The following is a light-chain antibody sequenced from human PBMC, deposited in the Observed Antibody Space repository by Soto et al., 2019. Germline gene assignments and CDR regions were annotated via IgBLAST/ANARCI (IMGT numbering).Light chain of an antibody. J-gene: IGKJ4*01. CDR3: MQGTHWPPT. Sequence: DVVMTQTPLSLPVTLGQAASISCRSSQGLVYGDGHTYMHWFQQRPGQSPRRLIYKVSNRDSGVPDRFSGSASGTNFTLNISRVEAEDVGVYYCMQGTHWPPTFGGGTKVEIK. CDR2: KVS. CDR1: QGLVYGDGHTY. V-gene: IGKV2-30*01.